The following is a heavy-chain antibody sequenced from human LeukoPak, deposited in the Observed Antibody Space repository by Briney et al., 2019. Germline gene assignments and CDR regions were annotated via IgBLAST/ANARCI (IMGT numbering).Heavy chain of an antibody. CDR2: IYRDGSST. CDR1: GFTFSSYW. J-gene: IGHJ4*02. Sequence: PGGSLRLSCAASGFTFSSYWMHSVRQTPGKGLVWVSRIYRDGSSTSYADSVKGRFTISRDNAKNTLYLQMNSLRAEDTAVYYCARDATGLDYWGQGTLVTVSS. CDR3: ARDATGLDY. D-gene: IGHD2-15*01. V-gene: IGHV3-74*01.